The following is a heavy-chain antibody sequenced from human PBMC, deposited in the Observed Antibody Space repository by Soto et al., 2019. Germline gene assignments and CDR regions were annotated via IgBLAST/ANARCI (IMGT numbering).Heavy chain of an antibody. V-gene: IGHV1-69*13. J-gene: IGHJ5*02. D-gene: IGHD4-17*01. Sequence: PSVKVSCKASGGTFSSYAISWVRQAPGQGLEWMGGIIPIFGTANYAQKFQGRVTITADESTSTAYMELSSLRSEDTAVYYCARGILHDYGGPNWFDPWGQGTLVTVSS. CDR3: ARGILHDYGGPNWFDP. CDR2: IIPIFGTA. CDR1: GGTFSSYA.